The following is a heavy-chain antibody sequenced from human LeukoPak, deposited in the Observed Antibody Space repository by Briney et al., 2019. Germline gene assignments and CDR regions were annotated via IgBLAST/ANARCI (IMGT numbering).Heavy chain of an antibody. CDR3: ARDGRHCSSTTCHAGEGWFDP. CDR1: GESFSGYY. CDR2: INYGGST. V-gene: IGHV4-34*01. D-gene: IGHD2-2*01. Sequence: SETLSLTCAVHGESFSGYYWTWIRQPPGEGPEWIAEINYGGSTSYKPSLKSRVTISVDTSNNQFSLKLTSVPAADTAVYYCARDGRHCSSTTCHAGEGWFDPWGQGSLVIVSS. J-gene: IGHJ5*02.